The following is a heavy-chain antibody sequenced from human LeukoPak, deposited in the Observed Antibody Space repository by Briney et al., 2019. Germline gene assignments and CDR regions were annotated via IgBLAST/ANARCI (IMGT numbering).Heavy chain of an antibody. V-gene: IGHV3-23*01. J-gene: IGHJ4*02. Sequence: PGGSLRLSCAASGFSFSSHAMNWVRQAPGKGLEWVSAISGSGTHTYYPDSVRGRFTISRDNSKSTLYLQMNSLRAEDTAVYYCAKDVRGYNRPFDYWGQGTLVTVSS. D-gene: IGHD3-10*02. CDR2: ISGSGTHT. CDR1: GFSFSSHA. CDR3: AKDVRGYNRPFDY.